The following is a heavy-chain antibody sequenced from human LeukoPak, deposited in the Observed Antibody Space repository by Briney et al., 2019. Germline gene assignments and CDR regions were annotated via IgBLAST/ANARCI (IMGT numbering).Heavy chain of an antibody. D-gene: IGHD4/OR15-4a*01. CDR3: ARMGAIAGASANPDH. J-gene: IGHJ4*02. CDR2: INHSGST. CDR1: GGSFSGYY. Sequence: SETLSLTCAVYGGSFSGYYWSWIRQPPGKGLEWIGEINHSGSTNYDPSLKSRVTISVDTSKNQFSLKLSSVTAADTAVYYCARMGAIAGASANPDHWGQGTLVTVSS. V-gene: IGHV4-34*01.